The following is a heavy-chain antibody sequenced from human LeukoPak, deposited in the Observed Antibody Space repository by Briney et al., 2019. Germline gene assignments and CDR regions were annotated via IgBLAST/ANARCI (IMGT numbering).Heavy chain of an antibody. CDR2: IKEDGSEK. Sequence: GGSLRLSCAASGFIFSNYWMSWVRQAPGMGLEWVANIKEDGSEKYYVDSVKGRFTISRDNTKNSLYLQMNSLRAEDMAVYYCARVKSGSYLDYWGQGTLVTVSS. CDR3: ARVKSGSYLDY. J-gene: IGHJ4*02. CDR1: GFIFSNYW. D-gene: IGHD1-26*01. V-gene: IGHV3-7*03.